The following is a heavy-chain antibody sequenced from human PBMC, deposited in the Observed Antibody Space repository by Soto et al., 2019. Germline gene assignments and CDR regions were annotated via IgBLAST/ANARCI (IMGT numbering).Heavy chain of an antibody. Sequence: QVQLVQSGAEVKKPGSSVKVSCKASGGTFSSYAISWVRQAPGQGLEWMGGIIPIFGTRNYAQTFQGRITLTADESTRTAYMELSSLRSEDTATYYCASPYYYGSGSYSNFDYWGQGTLVTVSS. CDR3: ASPYYYGSGSYSNFDY. D-gene: IGHD3-10*01. CDR2: IIPIFGTR. CDR1: GGTFSSYA. V-gene: IGHV1-69*01. J-gene: IGHJ4*02.